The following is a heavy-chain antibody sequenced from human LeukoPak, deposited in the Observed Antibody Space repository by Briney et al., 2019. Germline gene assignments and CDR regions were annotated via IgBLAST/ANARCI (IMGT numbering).Heavy chain of an antibody. J-gene: IGHJ4*02. CDR2: ISGSGGST. V-gene: IGHV3-23*01. CDR3: AKDKPAMDIVLMVYASFDY. CDR1: GFTFSSYA. D-gene: IGHD2-8*01. Sequence: GGSLRLSCAASGFTFSSYAMSWVRQAPGKGLEWVSAISGSGGSTYYADSVKGRFTISRDSSKNTLYLQMNSLRAEDTAVYYCAKDKPAMDIVLMVYASFDYWGQGTLVTVSS.